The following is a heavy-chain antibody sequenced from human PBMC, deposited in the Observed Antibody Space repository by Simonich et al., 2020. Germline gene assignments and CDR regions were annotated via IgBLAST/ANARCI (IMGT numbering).Heavy chain of an antibody. V-gene: IGHV3-21*01. CDR2: ISSSSSYI. J-gene: IGHJ6*02. D-gene: IGHD2-2*01. CDR3: AGGVYCSSTSCSTYYYYGMDV. CDR1: GFTFSSYS. Sequence: EVQLVESGGGLVKPGGSLRLSCAASGFTFSSYSMNWVRQAPGKGLEWVSSISSSSSYIYYADSVKGRLTSPRENAKDSLYLQRNSLRAGETAVYYCAGGVYCSSTSCSTYYYYGMDVWGQGTTVTVSS.